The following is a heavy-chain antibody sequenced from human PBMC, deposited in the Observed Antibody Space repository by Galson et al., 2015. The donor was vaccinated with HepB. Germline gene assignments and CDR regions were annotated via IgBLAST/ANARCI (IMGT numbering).Heavy chain of an antibody. D-gene: IGHD5-12*01. V-gene: IGHV3-21*04. J-gene: IGHJ4*02. Sequence: SLRLSCAASGFTFSSYSMNWVRQAPGKGLEWVSSISSSSSYIYYADSVKGRFTISRDNAKNSLYLQMNSLRAEDTALYYCAKGGSSGYDFLIDYWGQGTLVTVSS. CDR3: AKGGSSGYDFLIDY. CDR1: GFTFSSYS. CDR2: ISSSSSYI.